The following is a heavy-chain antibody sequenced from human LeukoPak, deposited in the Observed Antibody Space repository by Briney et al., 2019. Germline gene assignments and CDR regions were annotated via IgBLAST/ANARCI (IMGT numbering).Heavy chain of an antibody. CDR2: IYYSGST. CDR1: GGSISSYY. CDR3: ARDVPYGYGMDV. V-gene: IGHV4-59*01. Sequence: SETLSLTCTVSGGSISSYYWSWIRQPPGKGLEWIGYIYYSGSTNYNPSLKSRVTISADTSKNQFSLKLSSVTAADTAVYYCARDVPYGYGMDVWGQGTTVTVSS. D-gene: IGHD3-10*01. J-gene: IGHJ6*02.